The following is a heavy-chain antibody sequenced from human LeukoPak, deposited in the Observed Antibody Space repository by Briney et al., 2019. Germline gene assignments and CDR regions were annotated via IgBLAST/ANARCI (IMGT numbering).Heavy chain of an antibody. V-gene: IGHV1-69*06. D-gene: IGHD5-18*01. CDR1: GGTFSSYA. CDR3: AKARSYPPEYAFDI. CDR2: IIPIFGTA. Sequence: GASVKVSCKASGGTFSSYAISWVRQAPGQGLEWMGGIIPIFGTANYAQKFQGRVTITADKSTSTAYMELSSLRSEDTAVYYCAKARSYPPEYAFDIWGQGTMVTVSS. J-gene: IGHJ3*02.